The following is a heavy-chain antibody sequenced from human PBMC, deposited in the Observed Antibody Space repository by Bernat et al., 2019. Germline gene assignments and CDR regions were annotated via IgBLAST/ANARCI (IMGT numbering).Heavy chain of an antibody. V-gene: IGHV3-23*04. CDR3: AKDLDGIVVVPAATFDY. Sequence: VQLVESGGGVVQPGRSLRLSCAASGFTFSSYGMSWVRQAPGKGLEWVSAISGSGGSTYYADSVKGRFTISRDNSKNTLYLQMNSLRAEDTAVYYCAKDLDGIVVVPAATFDYWGQGTLVTVSS. CDR1: GFTFSSYG. D-gene: IGHD2-2*01. CDR2: ISGSGGST. J-gene: IGHJ4*02.